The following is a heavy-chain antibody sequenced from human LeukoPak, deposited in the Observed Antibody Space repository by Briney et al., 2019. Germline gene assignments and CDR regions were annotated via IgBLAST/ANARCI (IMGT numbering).Heavy chain of an antibody. CDR3: ARGLAVAGNCMDV. Sequence: GGSLILSCGASGFTLRNYWMHWVRQAPGKGLVWVSRINSDGTMTNYADSVKGRFTISRDNAKNTLHLQMNSLRAEDTAVYYCARGLAVAGNCMDVWGQGTTVTVSS. CDR1: GFTLRNYW. CDR2: INSDGTMT. J-gene: IGHJ6*02. D-gene: IGHD6-19*01. V-gene: IGHV3-74*01.